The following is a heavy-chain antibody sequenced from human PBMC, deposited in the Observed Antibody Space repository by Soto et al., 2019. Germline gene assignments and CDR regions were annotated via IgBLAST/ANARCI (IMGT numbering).Heavy chain of an antibody. D-gene: IGHD6-13*01. CDR3: ARDQGSSSSGMDV. CDR2: INPNSGGT. V-gene: IGHV1-2*04. J-gene: IGHJ6*02. CDR1: GFTFTGYY. Sequence: QVQLVQSGAEVKKPGASVKVSCRASGFTFTGYYMHWVRQAPGQGLEWMGWINPNSGGTNYAQKFQGWVTMTRDTSISTAYMELSRLRSDDTAVYYCARDQGSSSSGMDVWGQGTTVTVSS.